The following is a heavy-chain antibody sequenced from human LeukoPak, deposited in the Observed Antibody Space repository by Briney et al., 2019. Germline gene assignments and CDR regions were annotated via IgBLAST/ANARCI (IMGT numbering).Heavy chain of an antibody. J-gene: IGHJ4*02. Sequence: ASETLSLTCTVSGGSISSYYWSWIRQPPGKGLEWIGSIHDSGSTYYNQTLKSRLTISVDTSKNQFSLQLSSVTAADTAVYYCWLQRMVAAYFDSWGQGTLVTVSS. CDR2: IHDSGST. D-gene: IGHD2-15*01. CDR1: GGSISSYY. V-gene: IGHV4-59*04. CDR3: WLQRMVAAYFDS.